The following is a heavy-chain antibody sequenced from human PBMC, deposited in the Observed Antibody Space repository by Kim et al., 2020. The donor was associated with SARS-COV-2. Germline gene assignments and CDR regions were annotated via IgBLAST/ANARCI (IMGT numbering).Heavy chain of an antibody. CDR2: INPNSGAT. D-gene: IGHD6-19*01. Sequence: PEQELEWMGCINPNSGATNYAQKFQGRVTMTRDTSISTVYLELSKLTSDDTALYFCARALRSSFSNTPHWGQGTLVIVSS. CDR3: ARALRSSFSNTPH. V-gene: IGHV1-2*02. J-gene: IGHJ4*02.